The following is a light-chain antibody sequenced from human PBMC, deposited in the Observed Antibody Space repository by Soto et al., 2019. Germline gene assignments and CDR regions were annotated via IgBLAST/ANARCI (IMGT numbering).Light chain of an antibody. J-gene: IGKJ3*01. CDR1: QGVGGW. CDR2: ATS. CDR3: QQTHSLPLS. V-gene: IGKV1-12*01. Sequence: IQMTQSPSSVSASVGDRVTMTCRASQGVGGWLAWYQQKRGKVTKLLIYATSSLHSGVPSRFSGSGSGTDFTLSISSLQPEDFATYYCQQTHSLPLSFGPGTKVDIK.